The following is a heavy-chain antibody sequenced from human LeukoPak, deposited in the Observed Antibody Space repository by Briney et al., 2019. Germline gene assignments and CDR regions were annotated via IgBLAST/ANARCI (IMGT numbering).Heavy chain of an antibody. CDR1: GFTFSSYA. J-gene: IGHJ4*02. Sequence: PGGSLRLSCAASGFTFSSYAMSWVRQAPGKGLEWVSGISTRGSAYYADSVKGRFTISRDNSKNTLYLQMNSLRAEDTAVYYWGGGSGWSLDYWGQGTLVTVSS. V-gene: IGHV3-23*01. D-gene: IGHD6-19*01. CDR3: GGGSGWSLDY. CDR2: ISTRGSA.